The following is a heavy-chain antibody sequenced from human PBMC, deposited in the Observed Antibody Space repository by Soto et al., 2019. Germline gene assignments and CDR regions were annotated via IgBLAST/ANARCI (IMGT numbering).Heavy chain of an antibody. D-gene: IGHD2-2*01. CDR3: ARDRYCSSTSCYLGYFDY. CDR2: IWYDGSNK. CDR1: GFTFSSYG. J-gene: IGHJ4*02. V-gene: IGHV3-33*01. Sequence: GGSLRLSCAACGFTFSSYGMHWVRQAPGKGLEWVAVIWYDGSNKYYADSVKGRFTISRDNSKNTLYLQMNSLRAEDTAVYYCARDRYCSSTSCYLGYFDYWGQGTLVTVSS.